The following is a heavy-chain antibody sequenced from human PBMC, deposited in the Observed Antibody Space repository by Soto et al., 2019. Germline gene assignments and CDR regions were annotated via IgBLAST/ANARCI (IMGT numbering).Heavy chain of an antibody. J-gene: IGHJ4*02. D-gene: IGHD2-2*01. V-gene: IGHV4-31*01. Sequence: QVQLQESGPGLGKPSQTLSLTCTVSGGSISSCGYYWSWIRQHPGKGLEWIGHIYYSGSTYYNPSLKSQVTISVDTSKNQFALKLGSVTAADTAVYYCARAAAYRVVEKGSFDYWGQGTLVTVSS. CDR2: IYYSGST. CDR3: ARAAAYRVVEKGSFDY. CDR1: GGSISSCGYY.